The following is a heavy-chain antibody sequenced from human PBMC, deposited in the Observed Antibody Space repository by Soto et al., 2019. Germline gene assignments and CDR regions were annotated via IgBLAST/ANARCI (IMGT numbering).Heavy chain of an antibody. J-gene: IGHJ3*02. D-gene: IGHD3-22*01. CDR1: GYTFTGYY. CDR2: INPNSGGT. Sequence: ALVKVSCKASGYTFTGYYMHWVRQAPGQGLEWMGWINPNSGGTNYAQKFQGWVTMTRDTSISTAYMELSRLRSDDTAVYYCARVGGVVVNHDAFDIWGQGTMVTVSS. CDR3: ARVGGVVVNHDAFDI. V-gene: IGHV1-2*04.